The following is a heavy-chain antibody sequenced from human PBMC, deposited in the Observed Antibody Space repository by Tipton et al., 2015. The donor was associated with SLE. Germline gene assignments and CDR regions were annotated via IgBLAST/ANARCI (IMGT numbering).Heavy chain of an antibody. J-gene: IGHJ4*02. Sequence: TLSLTCTVSGGSISSSSYSWGWIRQPPGKGLEWIGTIYFSGTSYYNPSLKSRVTISVDRSKNQFSLKLSSVTAADTAVYYCARKKGAIAAFDYWGQGTLVTVSS. CDR2: IYFSGTS. CDR1: GGSISSSSYS. CDR3: ARKKGAIAAFDY. V-gene: IGHV4-39*07. D-gene: IGHD1-26*01.